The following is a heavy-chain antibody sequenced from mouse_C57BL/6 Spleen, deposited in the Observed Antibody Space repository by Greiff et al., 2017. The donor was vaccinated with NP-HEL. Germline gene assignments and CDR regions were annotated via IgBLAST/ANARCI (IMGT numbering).Heavy chain of an antibody. D-gene: IGHD1-1*01. CDR3: ARESSPYYFDY. Sequence: EVQLQQSGPELVKPGASVKISCKASGYTFTDYYMNWVKQSHGKSLEWIGDINPNNGGTSYNQEFKGKATLTVDKSSSTAYMELRSLTSEDSAVYYCARESSPYYFDYWGQGTTLTVSS. V-gene: IGHV1-26*01. CDR1: GYTFTDYY. J-gene: IGHJ2*01. CDR2: INPNNGGT.